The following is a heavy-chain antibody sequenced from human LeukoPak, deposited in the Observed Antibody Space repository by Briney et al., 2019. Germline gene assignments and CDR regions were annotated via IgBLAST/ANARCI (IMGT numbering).Heavy chain of an antibody. CDR1: GYTFTSYD. V-gene: IGHV1-8*01. CDR2: MNPNSGNT. Sequence: GASVKVSCKASGYTFTSYDINWVRQATGQGLEWMGWMNPNSGNTGYAQKFQGRVTMTRNTSISTAYMELSSLRSEDTAVYYCARRMARIYYYYYGMDVWGQGTTVTVSS. D-gene: IGHD5-24*01. CDR3: ARRMARIYYYYYGMDV. J-gene: IGHJ6*02.